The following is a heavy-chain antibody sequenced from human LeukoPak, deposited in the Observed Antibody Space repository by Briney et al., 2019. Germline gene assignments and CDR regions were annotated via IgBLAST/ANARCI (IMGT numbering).Heavy chain of an antibody. Sequence: PGGSLRLSCAASRFTFSRYWMSWVRQAPGKGLEWVAVISYDGSNKYYADSVKGRFTISRDNSKNTLYLQMNSLRAEDTAVYYCAKDGVLRYFDWLLYSFLDYWGQGTLVTVSS. CDR1: RFTFSRYW. V-gene: IGHV3-30*18. CDR2: ISYDGSNK. CDR3: AKDGVLRYFDWLLYSFLDY. J-gene: IGHJ4*02. D-gene: IGHD3-9*01.